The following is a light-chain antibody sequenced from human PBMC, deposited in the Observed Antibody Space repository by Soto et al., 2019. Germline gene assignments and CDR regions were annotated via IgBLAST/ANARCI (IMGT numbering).Light chain of an antibody. CDR2: SNN. J-gene: IGLJ7*01. V-gene: IGLV1-44*01. CDR1: SSNIGSNT. CDR3: AACDDSLNGPV. Sequence: QSVLTQPPSASGTPGQRVTISCSGSSSNIGSNTVNWYQQLPGTAPKLLIYSNNQRPSGVPDRFSGSKSGISASLAITGLQSEDEADYYSAACDDSLNGPVFAGGTQLTVL.